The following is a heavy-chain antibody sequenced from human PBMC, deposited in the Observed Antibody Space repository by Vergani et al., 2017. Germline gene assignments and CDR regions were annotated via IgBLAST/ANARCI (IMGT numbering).Heavy chain of an antibody. CDR2: IHHSGDT. CDR1: DSSIMTNPY. J-gene: IGHJ6*02. V-gene: IGHV4-38-2*01. D-gene: IGHD3-10*01. CDR3: ARHRGSGGFFPSSYFYGMDV. Sequence: QVQLQESGPGLVKPSEILTPTLDVSDSSIMTNPYWGCFRQSPGKGLEWIGCIHHSGDTHYNSSLKSRVSISIVSSSKFSLSLTSVTAADTAIYYCARHRGSGGFFPSSYFYGMDVWGHGTTVTVSS.